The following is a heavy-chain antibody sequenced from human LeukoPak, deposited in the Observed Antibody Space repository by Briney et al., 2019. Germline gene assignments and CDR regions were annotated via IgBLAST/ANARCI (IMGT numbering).Heavy chain of an antibody. D-gene: IGHD3-10*01. J-gene: IGHJ6*03. Sequence: ASVKVSCKASGYTFTSYDINWVRQATGQGLEWMGWMNPNSGNTGYAQKLQGRVTMTTDTSTSTAYMELRSLRSDDTAVYYCARDRWGVNYYQYMDVWGKGTTVTVSS. CDR3: ARDRWGVNYYQYMDV. CDR1: GYTFTSYD. CDR2: MNPNSGNT. V-gene: IGHV1-8*01.